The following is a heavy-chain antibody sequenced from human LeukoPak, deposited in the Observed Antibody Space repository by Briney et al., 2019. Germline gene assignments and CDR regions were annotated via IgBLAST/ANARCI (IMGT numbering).Heavy chain of an antibody. CDR3: ARQDALGKFPPPYYLDV. CDR1: GGSIRSYN. D-gene: IGHD1-26*01. V-gene: IGHV4-59*08. CDR2: ISETGST. J-gene: IGHJ6*03. Sequence: SETLSLTCAVSGGSIRSYNWNWILQPPGKGLEWIGYISETGSTNYNSSLENRVTLSLDTSKSQISLNLRSATVADTAVYYCARQDALGKFPPPYYLDVWGKGTTVIV.